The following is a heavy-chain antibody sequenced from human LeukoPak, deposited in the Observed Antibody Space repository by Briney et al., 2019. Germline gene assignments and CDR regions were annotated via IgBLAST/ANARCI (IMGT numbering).Heavy chain of an antibody. D-gene: IGHD1-26*01. CDR3: ARGYSGSSEPFDY. V-gene: IGHV4-59*01. J-gene: IGHJ4*02. CDR1: GGSFSGYY. Sequence: SETLSLTCAVYGGSFSGYYWSWIRQPPGKGLEWIGYIYYSGSTNYNPSLKSRVTISVDTSKNQFSLKLSSVTAADTAVYYCARGYSGSSEPFDYWGQGTLVTVSS. CDR2: IYYSGST.